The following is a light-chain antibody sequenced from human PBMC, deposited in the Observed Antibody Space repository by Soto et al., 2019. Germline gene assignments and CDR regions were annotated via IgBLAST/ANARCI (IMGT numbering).Light chain of an antibody. V-gene: IGKV3-20*01. Sequence: EIVLTQSPGTLSLSPGERATLSCRASQSVSSSYLAWYQQKPGQAPRLPIYGASSRATGIPDRFSGSGSGTDFTLTISRLEPEDFAVYYCEQYGSSPPWTFGQGTKWIS. CDR2: GAS. CDR3: EQYGSSPPWT. J-gene: IGKJ1*01. CDR1: QSVSSSY.